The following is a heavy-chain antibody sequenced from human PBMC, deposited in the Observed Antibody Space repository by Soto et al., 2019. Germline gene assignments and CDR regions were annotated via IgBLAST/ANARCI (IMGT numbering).Heavy chain of an antibody. D-gene: IGHD2-21*01. Sequence: GGSLRLSCTASGFDFSGSEMNWFRQAPGKGLEWVAYITGSGGVMFHADSVKGRFSISGDNAKNSLFLEMSDLTADDTGVYYCAKVAPFILGSPFWGQGTLVTVSS. V-gene: IGHV3-48*03. J-gene: IGHJ4*02. CDR2: ITGSGGVM. CDR1: GFDFSGSE. CDR3: AKVAPFILGSPF.